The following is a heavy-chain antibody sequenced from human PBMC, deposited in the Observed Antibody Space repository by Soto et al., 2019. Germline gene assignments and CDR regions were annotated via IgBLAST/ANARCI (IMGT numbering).Heavy chain of an antibody. V-gene: IGHV1-46*01. Sequence: ASVKVSCKASGYTFTSYYMHCVRQAPGQGLEWMGIINPSGGSTSYAQKFQGRVTMTRDTSTSTVYMELSSLRSEDTTVYYCARDQRSLMDVWGQGTTVTVSS. CDR2: INPSGGST. J-gene: IGHJ6*02. CDR3: ARDQRSLMDV. CDR1: GYTFTSYY.